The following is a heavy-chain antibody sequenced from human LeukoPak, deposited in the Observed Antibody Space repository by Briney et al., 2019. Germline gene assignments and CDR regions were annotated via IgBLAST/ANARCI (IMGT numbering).Heavy chain of an antibody. Sequence: SETLSLTCAVYGGSFSGYYWSWIRQPPGKGLEWIGYMYYSGSTNYNPSLKSRVTISVDPSKNQFSLKLSSVTATDTAVYYCARVGDCSVDSNCYHFADWFDPWGQGTLVTVSS. CDR2: MYYSGST. CDR3: ARVGDCSVDSNCYHFADWFDP. V-gene: IGHV4-59*08. CDR1: GGSFSGYY. D-gene: IGHD2-15*01. J-gene: IGHJ5*02.